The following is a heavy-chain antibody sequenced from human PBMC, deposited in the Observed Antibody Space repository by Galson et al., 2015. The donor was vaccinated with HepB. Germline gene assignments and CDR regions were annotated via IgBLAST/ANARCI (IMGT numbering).Heavy chain of an antibody. CDR2: INQRGST. CDR1: GGSFSGYY. V-gene: IGHV4-34*01. CDR3: ARANNFGPTLDY. Sequence: ETLSLTCAVYGGSFSGYYWSWVRQSPGEGLEWIGEINQRGSTNYSPSLKSRMTISVDTSKNQFSLKVSSLTAADTGLYYCARANNFGPTLDYLGQGTLVTVSS. J-gene: IGHJ4*02. D-gene: IGHD1-1*01.